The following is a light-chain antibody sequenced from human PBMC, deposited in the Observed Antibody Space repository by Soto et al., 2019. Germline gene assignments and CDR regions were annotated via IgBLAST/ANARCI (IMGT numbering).Light chain of an antibody. J-gene: IGLJ1*01. V-gene: IGLV2-8*01. CDR2: EVI. Sequence: QSALTQPPSASGSPGQSVTISCTGTSSDVGAYNYVSWYQQHPGKAPKLMIYEVIKRPSGVPDRFSGSKSGNTASLTVSGLQAEDEADYYCTSYAASNYYVFGTGTKVTVL. CDR1: SSDVGAYNY. CDR3: TSYAASNYYV.